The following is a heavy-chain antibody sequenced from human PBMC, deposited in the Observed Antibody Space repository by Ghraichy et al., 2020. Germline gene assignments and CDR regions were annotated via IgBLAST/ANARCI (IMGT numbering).Heavy chain of an antibody. CDR2: TIVHSGDT. J-gene: IGHJ4*02. CDR3: TKEGGITGTTD. V-gene: IGHV1-18*01. Sequence: TVSCKASGDSFASFAVAWVRQAPGQGLEWMGRTIVHSGDTKYAQKFQDRVTMTIDTSTTTSYMELRSLRSDDTGVYYCTKEGGITGTTDWGQGTLVTVSS. D-gene: IGHD1-20*01. CDR1: GDSFASFA.